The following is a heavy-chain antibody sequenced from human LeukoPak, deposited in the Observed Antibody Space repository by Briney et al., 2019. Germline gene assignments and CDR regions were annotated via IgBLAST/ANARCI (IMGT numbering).Heavy chain of an antibody. Sequence: TGGSLRLSCAASGFTFSSYAMNWVRQAPGKGLEWVSSISSSSSYIYYADSVKGRFTISRDNAKNSLYLQMNSLRAEDTAVYYCARVLRDGGDDYWGQGTLVTVSS. CDR2: ISSSSSYI. CDR3: ARVLRDGGDDY. V-gene: IGHV3-21*01. CDR1: GFTFSSYA. D-gene: IGHD4-23*01. J-gene: IGHJ4*02.